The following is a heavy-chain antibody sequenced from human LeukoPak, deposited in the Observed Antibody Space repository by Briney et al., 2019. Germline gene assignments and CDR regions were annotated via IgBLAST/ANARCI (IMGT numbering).Heavy chain of an antibody. J-gene: IGHJ4*02. D-gene: IGHD4-17*01. CDR1: GFTFSSYG. CDR3: AKGRWTVTLENRPDY. Sequence: GGSLRLSCAASGFTFSSYGMHWVRQAPGKGLEWVAVISYDGSNKYYADSVKGRFTISRDNSKNTLYLQMNSLRAGEPAVYYCAKGRWTVTLENRPDYWGQGTLVPVSS. CDR2: ISYDGSNK. V-gene: IGHV3-30*18.